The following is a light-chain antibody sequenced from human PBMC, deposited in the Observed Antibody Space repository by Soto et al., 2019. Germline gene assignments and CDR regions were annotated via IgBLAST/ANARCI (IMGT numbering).Light chain of an antibody. J-gene: IGKJ1*01. CDR1: QDINRW. CDR2: NAD. Sequence: DLQMTQSPSTLSASVGDRVTITCRASQDINRWLAWYQQKPGKAPKILIYNADTLESGVPSRFSGSGYGTEFILTISSLQPDDFATYYCQQFSLYWAVGQGTKVDSK. CDR3: QQFSLYWA. V-gene: IGKV1-5*01.